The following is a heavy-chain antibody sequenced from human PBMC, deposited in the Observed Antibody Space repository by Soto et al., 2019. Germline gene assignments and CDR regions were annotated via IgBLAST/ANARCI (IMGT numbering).Heavy chain of an antibody. V-gene: IGHV3-21*01. CDR3: ARDIGWGPLHIAVAGIIDY. D-gene: IGHD6-19*01. CDR2: ISSSSSYI. CDR1: GFTFSSYS. Sequence: PGGSLRLSCAASGFTFSSYSMNWVRQAPGKGLEWVSSISSSSSYIYYADSVKGRFTISRDNAKNSLYLQMNSLRAEDTAVYCCARDIGWGPLHIAVAGIIDYWGQGTLVTVSS. J-gene: IGHJ4*02.